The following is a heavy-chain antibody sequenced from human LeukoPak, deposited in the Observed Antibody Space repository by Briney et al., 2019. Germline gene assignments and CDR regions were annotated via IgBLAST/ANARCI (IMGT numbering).Heavy chain of an antibody. CDR2: IYYTGTT. CDR1: SGSITSYY. CDR3: ARGGVTTIAQYDY. D-gene: IGHD5-12*01. V-gene: IGHV4-59*01. Sequence: SETLSLTCTVSSGSITSYYWSWILQPPGKGLEYIGHIYYTGTTDYNPSLKSRVTMSVDTSKNQFSLKLSSVTAADTAVYFCARGGVTTIAQYDYWGQGILVTVSS. J-gene: IGHJ4*02.